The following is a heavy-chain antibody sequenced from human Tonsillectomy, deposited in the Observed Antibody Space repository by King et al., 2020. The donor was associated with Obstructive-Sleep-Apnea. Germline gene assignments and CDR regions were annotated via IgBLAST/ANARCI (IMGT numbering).Heavy chain of an antibody. CDR2: IYYSGST. J-gene: IGHJ4*02. Sequence: VPLQESGPGLVKPSETLSLTCTVSGGSISSYYWSWIRQPPGKGLEWIGYIYYSGSTNYNPSLKSRVTISVDTSKNQFSLKLSSVTAADTAVYYCAREGGSFLGTYYFDYWGQGTLVTVSS. CDR1: GGSISSYY. V-gene: IGHV4-59*01. D-gene: IGHD1-26*01. CDR3: AREGGSFLGTYYFDY.